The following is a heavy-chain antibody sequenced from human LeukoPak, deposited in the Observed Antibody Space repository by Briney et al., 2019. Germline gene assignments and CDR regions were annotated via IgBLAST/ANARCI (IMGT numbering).Heavy chain of an antibody. Sequence: PGGSLRLSCAASGFTVRNTYMNWVRQAPGKGLEWVSVIYSGGGTYYADSAKGRFTISRDNSKNTLYLQMNSLRAEDTAVYYCVRDDRRYGDYGYFDYWGQGTLVTVSS. CDR3: VRDDRRYGDYGYFDY. CDR1: GFTVRNTY. V-gene: IGHV3-66*01. J-gene: IGHJ4*02. CDR2: IYSGGGT. D-gene: IGHD4-17*01.